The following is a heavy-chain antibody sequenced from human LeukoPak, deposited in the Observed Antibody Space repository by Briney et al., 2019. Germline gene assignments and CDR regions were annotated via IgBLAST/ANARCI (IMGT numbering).Heavy chain of an antibody. J-gene: IGHJ5*01. Sequence: PGGSLRLSCEASGFTFSSYEMTWVRQAPGKGLEWVSYISSSGSPIYYADSVKGRFTISRDNAKNSLYLQMNSLRADDTAVYYCARVNYYGLENWFDSWGQGTLAIVSS. V-gene: IGHV3-48*03. D-gene: IGHD3-10*01. CDR3: ARVNYYGLENWFDS. CDR1: GFTFSSYE. CDR2: ISSSGSPI.